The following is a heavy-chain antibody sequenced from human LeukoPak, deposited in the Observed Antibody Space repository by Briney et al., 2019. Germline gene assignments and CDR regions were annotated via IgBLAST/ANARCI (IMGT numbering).Heavy chain of an antibody. D-gene: IGHD6-13*01. V-gene: IGHV3-53*01. Sequence: GGSLRLSCAASGFTVSSNYMSWVRQAPGKGLEWVSVIYSGGSTYYADSVKGRFTISRDNSKNTLYLQMNSLRAEDTAVYYCARASYSSSCFDYWGQGTLVTVSS. CDR3: ARASYSSSCFDY. CDR2: IYSGGST. J-gene: IGHJ4*02. CDR1: GFTVSSNY.